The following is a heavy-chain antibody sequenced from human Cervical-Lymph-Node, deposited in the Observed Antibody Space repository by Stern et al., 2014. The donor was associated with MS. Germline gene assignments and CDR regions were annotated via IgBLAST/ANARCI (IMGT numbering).Heavy chain of an antibody. Sequence: QLQLQESGPGLVKPSETLSLTCTVSGGSVSSGSYYWSWIRQPPGKGLEWSGYIYYSGSPNYNPFLKSHVTISGDTSHIQFSLALSSVTAADTAVYYCARVSYDFWSGYYPFDYWGQGTLVTVSS. CDR3: ARVSYDFWSGYYPFDY. J-gene: IGHJ4*02. D-gene: IGHD3-3*01. CDR1: GGSVSSGSYY. V-gene: IGHV4-61*01. CDR2: IYYSGSP.